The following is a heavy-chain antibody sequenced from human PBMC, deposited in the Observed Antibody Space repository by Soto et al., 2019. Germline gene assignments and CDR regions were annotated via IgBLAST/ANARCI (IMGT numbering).Heavy chain of an antibody. Sequence: VPLVQSGAEVKKPGSSVKVSCKASGGTFSNYTFIWVRQAPGQGLDWMGGIIPIFGTTDYGQRFQGRVTITADESTNTAYMELSSLRSDDTAVYYCARGLYCGGGCYSHFDYWGQGTLVTVSS. CDR1: GGTFSNYT. CDR2: IIPIFGTT. J-gene: IGHJ4*02. CDR3: ARGLYCGGGCYSHFDY. D-gene: IGHD2-21*02. V-gene: IGHV1-69*01.